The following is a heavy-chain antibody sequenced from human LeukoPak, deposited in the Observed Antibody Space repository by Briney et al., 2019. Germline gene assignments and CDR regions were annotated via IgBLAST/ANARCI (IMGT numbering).Heavy chain of an antibody. CDR3: ARDQRNGYYDSSGYYDWFDP. V-gene: IGHV4-39*07. CDR2: IYYSGST. Sequence: KPSETLSLTCTVSGGSISSSSYYWGWIRQPPGKGLEWIGSIYYSGSTYYNPSLKSRVTISVDTSKNQFSLKLSSVTAADTAVYYCARDQRNGYYDSSGYYDWFDPWGQGTLVTVSS. J-gene: IGHJ5*02. D-gene: IGHD3-22*01. CDR1: GGSISSSSYY.